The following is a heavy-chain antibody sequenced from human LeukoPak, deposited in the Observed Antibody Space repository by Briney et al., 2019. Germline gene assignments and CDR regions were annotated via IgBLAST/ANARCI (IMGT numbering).Heavy chain of an antibody. D-gene: IGHD2-2*01. V-gene: IGHV4-39*07. CDR2: IYYSGST. J-gene: IGHJ6*03. CDR3: ARKKIGYCSSTSCYAGYYYYMDV. Sequence: WVRQPPGKGLEWIGSIYYSGSTYYNPSLKSRVTISVDTSKNQFSLKLSSVTAADTAVYYCARKKIGYCSSTSCYAGYYYYMDVWGKGTTVTVSS.